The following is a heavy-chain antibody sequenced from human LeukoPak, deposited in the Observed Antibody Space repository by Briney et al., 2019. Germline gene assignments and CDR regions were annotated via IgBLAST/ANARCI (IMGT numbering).Heavy chain of an antibody. CDR1: GGSISSHY. Sequence: SETLSLTCTVSGGSISSHYWSWIRQPPGKGLEWIGYIYYSGSTNYNPSLKSRVTILVDTSKNQFSLKLSSVTAADTAVYYCARDVSASGTRGWFDPWGQGTLVTVSS. CDR3: ARDVSASGTRGWFDP. D-gene: IGHD6-13*01. CDR2: IYYSGST. V-gene: IGHV4-59*11. J-gene: IGHJ5*02.